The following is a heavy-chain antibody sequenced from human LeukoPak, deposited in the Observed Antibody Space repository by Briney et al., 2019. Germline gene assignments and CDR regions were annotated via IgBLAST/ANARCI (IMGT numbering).Heavy chain of an antibody. CDR3: ARGRQQYYYGSGSYYRF. CDR1: GGSFSGYY. V-gene: IGHV4-34*01. J-gene: IGHJ4*02. Sequence: KPSETLSLTCAVYGGSFSGYYWSWIRQPPGKGLEWIGEINHSGSTNYNPSLKSRVTISVDTSKYQFSLKLSSVTAADTAVYYCARGRQQYYYGSGSYYRFWGQGTLVTVSS. D-gene: IGHD3-10*01. CDR2: INHSGST.